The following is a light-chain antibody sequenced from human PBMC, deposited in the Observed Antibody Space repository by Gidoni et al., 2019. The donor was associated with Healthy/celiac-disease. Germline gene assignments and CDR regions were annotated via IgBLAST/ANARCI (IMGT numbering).Light chain of an antibody. CDR2: SNN. J-gene: IGLJ1*01. CDR1: SSNIGSNT. V-gene: IGLV1-44*01. Sequence: QSVLTQPPSASGTPGQRVTISCSGSSSNIGSNTVNWYQQLQGTAPKLLISSNNQRPSGVPDRFSGSKSGTSASLAISGLQSEDEADYYSAAWDDSLNGLYVFGTGTKVTVL. CDR3: AAWDDSLNGLYV.